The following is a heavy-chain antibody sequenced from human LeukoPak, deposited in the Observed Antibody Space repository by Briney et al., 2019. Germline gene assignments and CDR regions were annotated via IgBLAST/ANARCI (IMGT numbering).Heavy chain of an antibody. D-gene: IGHD3-10*01. CDR2: IYSGGNT. Sequence: PGGSLRLSCAASGFTVTNNYMSWVRQAPGKGLEWVSIIYSGGNTYYADSVKGRFTISRDNSKNTLYLQMNSLRAEDTAVYYCARVPVGFGELSLLLDYWGQGTLVTVSS. CDR3: ARVPVGFGELSLLLDY. CDR1: GFTVTNNY. J-gene: IGHJ4*02. V-gene: IGHV3-53*01.